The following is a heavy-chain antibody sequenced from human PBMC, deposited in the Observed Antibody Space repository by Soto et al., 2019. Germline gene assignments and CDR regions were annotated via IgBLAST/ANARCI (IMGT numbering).Heavy chain of an antibody. V-gene: IGHV3-66*01. Sequence: GGSLRLSCAASGFTVSSNYMSWVRQAPGKGLEWVSVIYSGGSTYYVDSVKGRFTISRDNSKNTLYLQMNRLSDEDTAVYFCERGRFDYYDSSGYYDAFDIWGQWTMVTVSS. CDR2: IYSGGST. CDR1: GFTVSSNY. D-gene: IGHD3-22*01. J-gene: IGHJ3*02. CDR3: ERGRFDYYDSSGYYDAFDI.